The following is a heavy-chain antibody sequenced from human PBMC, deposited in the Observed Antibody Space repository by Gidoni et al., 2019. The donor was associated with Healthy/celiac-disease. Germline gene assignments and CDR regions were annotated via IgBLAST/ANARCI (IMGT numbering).Heavy chain of an antibody. CDR3: ARDLGGIAAAGTGGVGY. Sequence: EVQLVESGGGLIQPGGSLRLSCAASGFTVSSNYMSWVRQAPGKGLEWVSVIYSGGSTYYADSVKGRFTISRDNSKNTLYLQMNSLRAEDTAVYYCARDLGGIAAAGTGGVGYWGQGTLVTVSS. D-gene: IGHD6-13*01. CDR1: GFTVSSNY. V-gene: IGHV3-53*01. CDR2: IYSGGST. J-gene: IGHJ4*02.